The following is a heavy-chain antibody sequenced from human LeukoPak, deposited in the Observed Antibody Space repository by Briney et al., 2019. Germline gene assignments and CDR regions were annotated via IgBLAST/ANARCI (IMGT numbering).Heavy chain of an antibody. CDR3: ARDTRTGVFDY. Sequence: SETLSLTCTVSGGSISSYYWNWIRQPPGKGLEWIGCIYYSGSTNYNPSLKSRVTISVDTSKNQFSLKLSSVTAADTAVYYCARDTRTGVFDYWGQGTLVTVSS. CDR1: GGSISSYY. CDR2: IYYSGST. V-gene: IGHV4-59*12. J-gene: IGHJ4*02. D-gene: IGHD1-14*01.